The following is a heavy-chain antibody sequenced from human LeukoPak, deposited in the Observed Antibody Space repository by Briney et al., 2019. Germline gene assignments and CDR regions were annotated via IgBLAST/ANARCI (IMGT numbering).Heavy chain of an antibody. CDR2: ISWNSGST. D-gene: IGHD3-22*01. V-gene: IGHV3-9*01. CDR3: ARDLELSSGYYSVPDY. Sequence: GGSLRLSCAASGFTFDDYAVHWVRQAPGKGLEWVSGISWNSGSTGYADSVKGRFTISRDNAKNSLYLQMNSLRAEDTAVYYCARDLELSSGYYSVPDYWGQGTLVTVSS. J-gene: IGHJ4*02. CDR1: GFTFDDYA.